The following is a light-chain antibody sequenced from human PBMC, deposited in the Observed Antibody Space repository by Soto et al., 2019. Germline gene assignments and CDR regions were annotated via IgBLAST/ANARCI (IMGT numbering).Light chain of an antibody. J-gene: IGKJ5*01. V-gene: IGKV1-27*01. CDR3: QKYNSALIT. CDR1: QGISNY. Sequence: DIQMTQSPSSLSASVGDRVTITCRASQGISNYLAWYQQKPGKVPKLLIYAASTLQSGVTSRFSGSGSGTNFTLTISSLQPEDVATYYCQKYNSALITFGQGTRLEIK. CDR2: AAS.